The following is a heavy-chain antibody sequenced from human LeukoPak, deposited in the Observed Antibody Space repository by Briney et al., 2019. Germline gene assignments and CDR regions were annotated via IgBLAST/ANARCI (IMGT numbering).Heavy chain of an antibody. V-gene: IGHV3-9*01. CDR2: ISWNSGTM. CDR3: AKDNRRHYTSGPNPDSLH. J-gene: IGHJ4*02. D-gene: IGHD6-19*01. Sequence: GGSLRLSCAGSGFIFNNYAMHWVRQPPGKGLEWVSGISWNSGTMDYADSVRGRFTISRDNAKNSLYLQMDSLRVEDTAFYYCAKDNRRHYTSGPNPDSLHWGQGALATVSS. CDR1: GFIFNNYA.